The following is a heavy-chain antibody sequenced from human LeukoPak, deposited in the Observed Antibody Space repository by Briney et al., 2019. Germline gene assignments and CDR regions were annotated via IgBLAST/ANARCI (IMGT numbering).Heavy chain of an antibody. Sequence: SETLSLTCAVYAGSFSGYYWSWIRQPPGKGLEWIGEINHSGSTNYNPSLKSRVTISVDTSKNQFSLKLSSVTAADTAVYYCARGAAADYWGQGTLVTVSS. CDR1: AGSFSGYY. V-gene: IGHV4-34*01. D-gene: IGHD6-13*01. CDR3: ARGAAADY. CDR2: INHSGST. J-gene: IGHJ4*02.